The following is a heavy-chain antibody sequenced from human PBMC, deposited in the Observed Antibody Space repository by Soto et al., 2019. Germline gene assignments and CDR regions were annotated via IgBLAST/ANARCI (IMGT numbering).Heavy chain of an antibody. Sequence: ASVKVSCKASGYTFTSYGISWVRQAPGQGLEWMGWISAYNGNTNYAQKLQGRVTMTTDTSTSTAYMELRSLRSDDTAVYYCARDAPYDSSGYYYGWFDPWGQGTLVTVSS. CDR2: ISAYNGNT. D-gene: IGHD3-22*01. J-gene: IGHJ5*02. CDR3: ARDAPYDSSGYYYGWFDP. V-gene: IGHV1-18*04. CDR1: GYTFTSYG.